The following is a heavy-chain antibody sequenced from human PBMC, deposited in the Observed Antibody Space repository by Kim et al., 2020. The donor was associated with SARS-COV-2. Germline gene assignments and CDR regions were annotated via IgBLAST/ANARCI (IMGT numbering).Heavy chain of an antibody. D-gene: IGHD2-21*01. V-gene: IGHV3-11*06. Sequence: ADSVKGPFTTTRDNAKNSLYLQMNRLSAEDTAVYYCAALGDWLVSDAFDIWGQGTMVTVSS. J-gene: IGHJ3*02. CDR3: AALGDWLVSDAFDI.